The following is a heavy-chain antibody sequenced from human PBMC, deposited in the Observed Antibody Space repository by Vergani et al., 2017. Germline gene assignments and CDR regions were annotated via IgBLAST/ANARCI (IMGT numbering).Heavy chain of an antibody. CDR1: GGTFSSYT. CDR3: AREGVAYCSSTSCYTHWFDP. J-gene: IGHJ5*02. D-gene: IGHD2-2*02. V-gene: IGHV1-69*08. CDR2: IIPILGIA. Sequence: QVQLVQSGAEVKKPGSSVKVSCKASGGTFSSYTISWVRQAPGQGLEWMGRIIPILGIANYAQKFQGRVTITADESTSTAYMELSSLRSEDTAVYYCAREGVAYCSSTSCYTHWFDPWGQGTLVTVSS.